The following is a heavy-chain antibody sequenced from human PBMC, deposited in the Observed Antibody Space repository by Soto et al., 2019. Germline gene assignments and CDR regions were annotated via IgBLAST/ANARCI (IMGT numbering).Heavy chain of an antibody. CDR2: IYYSGST. J-gene: IGHJ6*02. V-gene: IGHV4-31*03. CDR3: ARGFESSSPEIYYYYGMDV. Sequence: QVQLQESGPGLVKPSQSLSLTCTVSGGSISRGGYYWSWIRQHPGKGLEWIGYIYYSGSTYYNPSLKGRVTISVDTSKNQFSLKLSSVTAADTAVYYCARGFESSSPEIYYYYGMDVWGQGTTVTVSS. D-gene: IGHD6-6*01. CDR1: GGSISRGGYY.